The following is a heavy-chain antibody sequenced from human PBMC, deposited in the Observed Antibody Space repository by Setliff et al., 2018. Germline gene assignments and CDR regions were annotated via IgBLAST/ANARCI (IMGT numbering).Heavy chain of an antibody. J-gene: IGHJ1*01. D-gene: IGHD7-27*01. CDR1: GGSISSSSYY. Sequence: SETLSLTCTVSGGSISSSSYYWGWIRQPPGKGLEWIGYIYYSGSTSYYNPSLKSRVTISVDTSKNQFSLKLSSVTAADTAAYYCARYTPKLPELGKFGSAVEYFHHWGQGTLVTV. CDR2: IYYSGSTS. V-gene: IGHV4-39*07. CDR3: ARYTPKLPELGKFGSAVEYFHH.